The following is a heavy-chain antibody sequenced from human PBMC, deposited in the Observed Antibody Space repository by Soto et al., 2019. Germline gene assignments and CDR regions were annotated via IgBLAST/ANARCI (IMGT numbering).Heavy chain of an antibody. V-gene: IGHV4-31*11. Sequence: SETLSLPCAVSGGSISSGGYYWSWIRQHPGKGLEWIGYIYYSGSTYYNPSLKSRVTISVDTSKNQFSLKLSSVTAADTAVYYCARGPLVYYGSGSYYNNFDHWGQGTLVTVSS. CDR1: GGSISSGGYY. D-gene: IGHD3-10*01. CDR3: ARGPLVYYGSGSYYNNFDH. CDR2: IYYSGST. J-gene: IGHJ4*02.